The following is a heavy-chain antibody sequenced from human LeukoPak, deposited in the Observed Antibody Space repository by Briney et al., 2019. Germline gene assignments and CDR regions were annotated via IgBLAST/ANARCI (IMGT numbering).Heavy chain of an antibody. J-gene: IGHJ4*02. D-gene: IGHD3-3*01. Sequence: PSETLSLTCTVSGDSIKTYYWSWIRQPPGKGLEWIGYIYYSGSTNYNPSLKSRVTISVDTSRNQFSLNLNSVTAADTAVYYCARGWSNGTCPFDYWGQGTLVTVSS. CDR3: ARGWSNGTCPFDY. V-gene: IGHV4-59*01. CDR2: IYYSGST. CDR1: GDSIKTYY.